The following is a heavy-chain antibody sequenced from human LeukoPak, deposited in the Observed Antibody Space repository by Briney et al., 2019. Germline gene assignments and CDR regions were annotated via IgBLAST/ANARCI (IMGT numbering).Heavy chain of an antibody. CDR3: ARQDPEAFSYYDSSGYYYY. J-gene: IGHJ4*02. CDR2: IYPGDSDT. V-gene: IGHV5-51*01. CDR1: GYSFTSYW. Sequence: TGESLKISCKGSGYSFTSYWIGWVRQMPGKGLEWMGIIYPGDSDTRYSPSFQGQVTISADKSISTAYLQWSSLKASDTAMYYCARQDPEAFSYYDSSGYYYYWGQGTLVTVSS. D-gene: IGHD3-22*01.